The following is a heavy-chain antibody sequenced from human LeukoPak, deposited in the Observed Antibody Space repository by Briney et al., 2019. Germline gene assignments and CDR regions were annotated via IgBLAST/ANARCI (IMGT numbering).Heavy chain of an antibody. D-gene: IGHD3-22*01. CDR3: ARKRDSSGYRSLYYFDY. J-gene: IGHJ4*02. V-gene: IGHV5-51*01. CDR2: IYPGDSDA. Sequence: GESLKISCKGSGYSFTSYWIGWVRQMPGKGLEWMGIIYPGDSDARYSPSFQGQVTISADKSISTAYLQWSSLKASDTAMYYCARKRDSSGYRSLYYFDYWGQGTLVTVSS. CDR1: GYSFTSYW.